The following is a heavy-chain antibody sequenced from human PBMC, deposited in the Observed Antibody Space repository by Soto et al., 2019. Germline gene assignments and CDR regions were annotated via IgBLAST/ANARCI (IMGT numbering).Heavy chain of an antibody. CDR1: GGSISNYY. D-gene: IGHD5-18*01. Sequence: SPTLSLTCTVSGGSISNYYWNWIRQSPGKGLEWIGYIYSSGSTHYNPSLQNRVTISIDTSKNQVSLKVNSVTAADTAVYYCARDHPHSYGVYYFDYWGQGTPVTVSS. J-gene: IGHJ4*02. CDR2: IYSSGST. V-gene: IGHV4-59*01. CDR3: ARDHPHSYGVYYFDY.